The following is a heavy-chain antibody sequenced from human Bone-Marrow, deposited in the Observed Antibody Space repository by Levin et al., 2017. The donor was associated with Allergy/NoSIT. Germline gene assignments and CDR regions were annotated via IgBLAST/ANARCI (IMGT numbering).Heavy chain of an antibody. CDR1: GFTFTDYA. CDR3: AKVGAVESSSWYYGSRDFYVDY. CDR2: TSYDGTNE. D-gene: IGHD6-13*01. Sequence: GGSLRLSCAASGFTFTDYAIHWVRQAPGKGLEWVALTSYDGTNEYYRDSVKGRFTISRDNSKSTLYLQMDSLRAEDTALYFSAKVGAVESSSWYYGSRDFYVDYWGQGTLVAVSS. J-gene: IGHJ4*02. V-gene: IGHV3-30*18.